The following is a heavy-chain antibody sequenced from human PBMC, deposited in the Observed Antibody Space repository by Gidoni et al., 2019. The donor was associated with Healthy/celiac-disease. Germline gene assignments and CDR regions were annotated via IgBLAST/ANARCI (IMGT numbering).Heavy chain of an antibody. CDR2: IYYSGST. V-gene: IGHV4-39*01. D-gene: IGHD3-10*01. Sequence: QLQLQESGPGLVKPSETLSLTCTVSGGSISSSSYYWGWIRQPPGKGLEWIGSIYYSGSTYYNPSLKSRVTISVDTSKNQFSLKLSSVTAADTAVYYCASLDWSVIRGLEDAFDIWGQGTMVTVSS. J-gene: IGHJ3*02. CDR1: GGSISSSSYY. CDR3: ASLDWSVIRGLEDAFDI.